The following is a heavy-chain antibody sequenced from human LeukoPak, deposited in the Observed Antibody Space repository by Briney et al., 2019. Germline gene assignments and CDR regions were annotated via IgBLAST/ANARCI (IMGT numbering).Heavy chain of an antibody. CDR2: IGTIGDT. Sequence: AGGSLRLSCAASGFTFSSSDMHWVRQPTGKGLEWVSAIGTIGDTFYPGSVKGRFTISRDNAKNSLYLQMNGLRLEDMALYYCAKSSSPMVVVVISDSYFDLWGRGTLVTVSS. D-gene: IGHD3-22*01. CDR1: GFTFSSSD. V-gene: IGHV3-13*01. CDR3: AKSSSPMVVVVISDSYFDL. J-gene: IGHJ2*01.